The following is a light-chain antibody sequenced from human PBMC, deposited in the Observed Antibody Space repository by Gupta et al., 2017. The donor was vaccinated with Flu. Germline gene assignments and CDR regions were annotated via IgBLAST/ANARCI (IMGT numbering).Light chain of an antibody. J-gene: IGKJ1*01. CDR1: QSVTSNY. CDR2: GAS. Sequence: EIVLTQSPGTLSLSPGERATLSCRASQSVTSNYLAWYQQKPGLSPRILIYGASSRATGIPDRFSGTGSGTDFTLTISRLEPEDFAVYYCQQYGLSPKTFGQGTKVEV. CDR3: QQYGLSPKT. V-gene: IGKV3-20*01.